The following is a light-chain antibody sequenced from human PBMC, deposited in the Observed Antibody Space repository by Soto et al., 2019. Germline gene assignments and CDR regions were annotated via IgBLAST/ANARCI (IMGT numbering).Light chain of an antibody. CDR1: TGAVTSGHF. Sequence: QAVVTQEPSLTVSPGGTVTLTCGSSTGAVTSGHFPYWFQQKPGQAPRTVIYDTSNKHSRTPARFSGSLLGGKAALTLSGAQPEDEAEYYCLLYFSGVQVFGGGTKVTVL. J-gene: IGLJ2*01. V-gene: IGLV7-46*01. CDR2: DTS. CDR3: LLYFSGVQV.